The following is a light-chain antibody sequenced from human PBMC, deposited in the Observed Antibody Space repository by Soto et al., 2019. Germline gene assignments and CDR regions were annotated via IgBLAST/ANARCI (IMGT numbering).Light chain of an antibody. CDR3: SSYTTSKTVV. V-gene: IGLV2-14*03. CDR1: SSDVGRFNY. Sequence: QSALTQPASVSGSPGQSIPFSCTGTSSDVGRFNYVSWHQQHPGKAPKLIIYDVSYRPSGVSDRFSASKSGNTASLTISGLQAEDEADYYCSSYTTSKTVVFGGGTKLTVL. J-gene: IGLJ2*01. CDR2: DVS.